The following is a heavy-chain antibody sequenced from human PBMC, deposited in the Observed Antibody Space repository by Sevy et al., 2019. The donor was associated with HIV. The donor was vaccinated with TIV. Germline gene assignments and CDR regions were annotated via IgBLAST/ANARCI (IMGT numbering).Heavy chain of an antibody. CDR2: INHSGST. V-gene: IGHV4-34*01. Sequence: SETLSLTCAVYDGSFSGYYWSWIRQPPGKGLEWIGEINHSGSTNYNPSLKSRVTISVDTSKNQFSLKLSSVTAADTAVYYCARYYDFWSGYYTGLGAFDIWGQGTMVTVSS. CDR1: DGSFSGYY. J-gene: IGHJ3*02. D-gene: IGHD3-3*01. CDR3: ARYYDFWSGYYTGLGAFDI.